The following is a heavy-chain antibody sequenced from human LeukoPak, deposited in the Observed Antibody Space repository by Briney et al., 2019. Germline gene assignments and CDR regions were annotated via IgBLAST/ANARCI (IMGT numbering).Heavy chain of an antibody. D-gene: IGHD3-10*01. CDR3: ARSNYYGSQSEY. CDR1: GYTFSAFH. CDR2: VNPNSGDT. Sequence: ASVKVSCKASGYTFSAFHIHWVPLAPGQGPEWMGWVNPNSGDTNYAQRFRGGVTMTRDTSINTAYMELSSLRSDDTAVYYCARSNYYGSQSEYWGQGTLVAVSS. V-gene: IGHV1-2*02. J-gene: IGHJ4*02.